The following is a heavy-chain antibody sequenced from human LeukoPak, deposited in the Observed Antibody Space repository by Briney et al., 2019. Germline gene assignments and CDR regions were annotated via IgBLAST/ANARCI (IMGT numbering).Heavy chain of an antibody. CDR1: GYTFTGYY. J-gene: IGHJ4*02. V-gene: IGHV1-2*02. CDR3: ARGYCSGGSCYHFDS. CDR2: VNSNSGGT. D-gene: IGHD2-15*01. Sequence: ASVRVSCKASGYTFTGYYIHWMRQAPGQGLEWMGWVNSNSGGTHYAQKFEGRVTMTRDTSISTAYMELSRLKIDDTALYYCARGYCSGGSCYHFDSWGQGTLVTVSS.